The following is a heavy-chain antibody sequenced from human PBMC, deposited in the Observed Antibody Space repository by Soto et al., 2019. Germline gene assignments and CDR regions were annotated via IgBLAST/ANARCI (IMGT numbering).Heavy chain of an antibody. J-gene: IGHJ3*02. Sequence: SETLSLTYIVSGGSISSSSYYWGWIRQPPGKGLEWIGSIYYSGSTYYNPSLKSRVTISVDTSKNQFSLKLSSVTAADTTVYYCAGRTIFGVAGAVQAFDIWGQGTMVS. CDR3: AGRTIFGVAGAVQAFDI. V-gene: IGHV4-39*01. D-gene: IGHD3-3*01. CDR1: GGSISSSSYY. CDR2: IYYSGST.